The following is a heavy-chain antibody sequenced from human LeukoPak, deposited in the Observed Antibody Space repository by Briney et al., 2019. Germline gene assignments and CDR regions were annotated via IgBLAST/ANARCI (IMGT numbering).Heavy chain of an antibody. V-gene: IGHV4-38-2*02. CDR3: ARHDYGDYKFDP. CDR2: IYHSGST. D-gene: IGHD4-17*01. Sequence: PPETLSLTCTVSGYSISSGYYWGWIRQPPGKGLEWIGSIYHSGSTYYNPSLKSRVTISVDTSKNQFSLKLSSVTAADTAVYYCARHDYGDYKFDPWGQGTLVTVSS. J-gene: IGHJ5*02. CDR1: GYSISSGYY.